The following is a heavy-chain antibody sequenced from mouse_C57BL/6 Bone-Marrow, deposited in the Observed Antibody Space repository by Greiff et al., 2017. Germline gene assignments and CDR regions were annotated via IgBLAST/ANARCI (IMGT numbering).Heavy chain of an antibody. J-gene: IGHJ3*01. CDR3: ARECDSNYEAEFAY. CDR1: GYTFTSYW. CDR2: IYPGSGST. Sequence: QVQLQQSGAELVKPGASVKMSCKASGYTFTSYWITWVKQRPGQGLEWIGDIYPGSGSTNYNEKFKSKATLTVDTSSSTAYMQLSSLTSEDSAVYYCARECDSNYEAEFAYGGQGTLVTVSA. V-gene: IGHV1-55*01. D-gene: IGHD2-5*01.